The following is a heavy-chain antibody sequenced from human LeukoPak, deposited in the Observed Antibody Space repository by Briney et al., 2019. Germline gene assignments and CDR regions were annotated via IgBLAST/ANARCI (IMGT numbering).Heavy chain of an antibody. D-gene: IGHD1-26*01. CDR1: GFIFSDYY. V-gene: IGHV3-11*04. CDR2: ISSSGSSI. Sequence: PGGSLRLSCAASGFIFSDYYMSWIRQAPGKGLEWVSCISSSGSSIYYADSVKGRFTISRDNAKDSLYLQMNSLRAEDTAVYYCARDEVGGPLKYWGQGILVTVSS. J-gene: IGHJ4*02. CDR3: ARDEVGGPLKY.